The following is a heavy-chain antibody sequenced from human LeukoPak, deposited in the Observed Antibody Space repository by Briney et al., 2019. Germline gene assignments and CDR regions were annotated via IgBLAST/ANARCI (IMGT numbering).Heavy chain of an antibody. J-gene: IGHJ4*02. Sequence: PSETLSLTCTVSGGSISSYYWSWIRQPPGKGLEWIWYIYYSRSTNYNPSLKSRVTISVDTSKNQFSLKLSSVTAADTAVYYCAASGYYFDYWGQGTLVTVSS. CDR2: IYYSRST. D-gene: IGHD3-22*01. V-gene: IGHV4-59*01. CDR3: AASGYYFDY. CDR1: GGSISSYY.